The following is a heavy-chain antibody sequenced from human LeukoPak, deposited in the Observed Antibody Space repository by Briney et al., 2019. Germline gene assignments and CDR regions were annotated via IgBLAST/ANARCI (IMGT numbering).Heavy chain of an antibody. Sequence: PSETLSLTCTVFGGSISTYYWGWIRQPPGEGLEWIAYMKYSGNTKYSPSLQSRVSISLDTSKNQFSLKLTSVTSADTAVYYCVRYFKFRDKNYMDVWCKGTTVTVSS. CDR3: VRYFKFRDKNYMDV. V-gene: IGHV4-59*01. D-gene: IGHD2/OR15-2a*01. CDR1: GGSISTYY. CDR2: MKYSGNT. J-gene: IGHJ6*03.